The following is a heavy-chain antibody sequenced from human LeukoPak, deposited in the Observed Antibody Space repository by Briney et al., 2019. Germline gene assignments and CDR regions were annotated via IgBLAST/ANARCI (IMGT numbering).Heavy chain of an antibody. CDR3: ARQSPGDYYDSSDAFIS. CDR2: ISSSGSTI. CDR1: GFTFSSYE. V-gene: IGHV3-48*03. D-gene: IGHD3-22*01. J-gene: IGHJ3*02. Sequence: GGSLRLSCAASGFTFSSYEMNWVRQAPGKGLEWVSYISSSGSTIYYADSVKGRFTISRDNAKNSLYLQMNSLRAEDTAVYYCARQSPGDYYDSSDAFISGAKGQWSPSLQ.